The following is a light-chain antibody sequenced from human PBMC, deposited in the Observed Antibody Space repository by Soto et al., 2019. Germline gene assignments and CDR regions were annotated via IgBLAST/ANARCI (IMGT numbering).Light chain of an antibody. J-gene: IGKJ1*01. V-gene: IGKV3-20*01. CDR1: QSVSSSY. CDR3: QQYGSSPKT. CDR2: GAS. Sequence: IELPQSPGPLSLSPGGRASLSCTASQSVSSSYLAWYQQKPGQAPRLLIYGASSRATGIPDRFSGSGSGTDFTLTISRLEPEDFAVYYCQQYGSSPKTFGQGTKVDIK.